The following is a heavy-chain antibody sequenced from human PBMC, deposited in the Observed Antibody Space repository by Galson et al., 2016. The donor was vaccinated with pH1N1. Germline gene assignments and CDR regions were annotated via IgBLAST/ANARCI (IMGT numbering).Heavy chain of an antibody. CDR2: IKEDGSET. CDR1: GFTFSNYW. J-gene: IGHJ4*02. Sequence: SLRLSFAASGFTFSNYWMHWVRQVPGKGLEWVANIKEDGSETYYVDSVRGRFTISRDNAKNSLYLQMNSLRDEDTALYYCARAIGSRSAYWGQGTLVTVS. D-gene: IGHD3-16*02. CDR3: ARAIGSRSAY. V-gene: IGHV3-7*01.